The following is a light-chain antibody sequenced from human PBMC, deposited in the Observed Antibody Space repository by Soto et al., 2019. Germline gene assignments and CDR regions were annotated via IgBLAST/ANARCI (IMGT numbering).Light chain of an antibody. CDR3: AAWDDSLGGVV. V-gene: IGLV1-47*02. J-gene: IGLJ3*02. CDR2: SHN. Sequence: QSLLTQPPSASGTPGQRVTISCSGSSSNIGSNFVYWYQQLPGTAPKLLIHSHNQRPSGVPDRFSGSKSGTSASLAISGLRSEDEADYYCAAWDDSLGGVVFGGGTKLTVL. CDR1: SSNIGSNF.